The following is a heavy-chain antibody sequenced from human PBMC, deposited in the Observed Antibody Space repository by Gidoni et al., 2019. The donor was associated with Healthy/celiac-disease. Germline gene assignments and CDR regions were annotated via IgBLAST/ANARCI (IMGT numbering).Heavy chain of an antibody. Sequence: QVQLQQWGAGLLKPSETLSLTCAVYGGSFSGYYWSWIRQPPGKGLEWIGEINHSGSTNYNPSLKSRVTISVDTSKNQFSLKLSSVTAADTAVYYCARGLLAAKITMVRGVLRNWFDPWGQGTLVTVSS. J-gene: IGHJ5*02. D-gene: IGHD3-10*01. CDR3: ARGLLAAKITMVRGVLRNWFDP. CDR1: GGSFSGYY. CDR2: INHSGST. V-gene: IGHV4-34*01.